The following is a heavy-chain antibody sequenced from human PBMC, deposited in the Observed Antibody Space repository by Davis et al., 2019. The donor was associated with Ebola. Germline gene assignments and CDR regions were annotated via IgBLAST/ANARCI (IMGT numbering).Heavy chain of an antibody. CDR3: ARESTYYGSGSYGYFDH. CDR1: GASISSGDYF. V-gene: IGHV4-30-4*02. Sequence: PSETLSLTCTVSGASISSGDYFWSWIRQPPGKGLEWIGYIYNRGSTYYNPSLTSRLTMSLDTSKNQFSLKLSSVTAADTAAYYCARESTYYGSGSYGYFDHWGQGTLVTVSS. D-gene: IGHD3-10*01. CDR2: IYNRGST. J-gene: IGHJ4*02.